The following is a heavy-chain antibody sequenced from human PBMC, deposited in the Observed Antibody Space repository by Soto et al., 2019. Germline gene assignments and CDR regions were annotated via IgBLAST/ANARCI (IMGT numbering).Heavy chain of an antibody. D-gene: IGHD3-10*01. J-gene: IGHJ4*02. V-gene: IGHV3-15*01. Sequence: VLLVESGGGLVQPGGSLRLSCAASGFTFRDTGMAWVRQGPGKGLEWVGRISPKTGGATTDYAATVKDRFTISRDDPENTVYLQMDSLIIEDTAIYYCTTGAYYFGSGSQLGWGQGTLVTVSS. CDR1: GFTFRDTG. CDR3: TTGAYYFGSGSQLG. CDR2: ISPKTGGATT.